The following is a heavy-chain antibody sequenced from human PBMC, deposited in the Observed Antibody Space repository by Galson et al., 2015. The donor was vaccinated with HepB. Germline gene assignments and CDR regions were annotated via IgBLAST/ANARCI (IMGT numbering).Heavy chain of an antibody. Sequence: SVKVSCKASGYTFTSYGISWVRQAPGQGLEWMGWISAYNGNTNYAQKLQGRVTMTTDTSTSTAYMELRSLRSDDTAVYYCARDSVQYYYYYGMDVWGQGTTVTVSS. CDR1: GYTFTSYG. CDR2: ISAYNGNT. CDR3: ARDSVQYYYYYGMDV. J-gene: IGHJ6*02. V-gene: IGHV1-18*01.